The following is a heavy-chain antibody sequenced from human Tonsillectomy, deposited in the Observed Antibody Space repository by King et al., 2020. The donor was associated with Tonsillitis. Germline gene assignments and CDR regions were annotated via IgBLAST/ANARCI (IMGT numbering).Heavy chain of an antibody. CDR2: ISYDGSNK. CDR3: AEDRWGSGILSLDYYYYGMDV. D-gene: IGHD3-10*01. CDR1: GFTFSSYG. V-gene: IGHV3-30*18. Sequence: VQLVESGGGVVQPGRSLRLSCAASGFTFSSYGMHWVRQAPGKGLEWVAVISYDGSNKYYADSVKGRFTISRDNSKNTLYVQMNSLRAEDTAVYYCAEDRWGSGILSLDYYYYGMDVWGQGTTVTVSS. J-gene: IGHJ6*02.